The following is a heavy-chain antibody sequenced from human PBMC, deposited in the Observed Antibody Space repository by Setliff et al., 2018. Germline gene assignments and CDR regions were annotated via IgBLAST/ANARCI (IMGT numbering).Heavy chain of an antibody. J-gene: IGHJ3*02. CDR2: INDSGSA. Sequence: SETLSLTCAVYGGSFSGYYWSWIRQPPGKGLEWIGEINDSGSAYYNPSLKSRVTISVDTSKNQFSLKLSSVTAADRAVYYCARDGGNGYGVDAYAGGGFDIWGQGTMVTVSS. D-gene: IGHD5-18*01. V-gene: IGHV4-34*01. CDR3: ARDGGNGYGVDAYAGGGFDI. CDR1: GGSFSGYY.